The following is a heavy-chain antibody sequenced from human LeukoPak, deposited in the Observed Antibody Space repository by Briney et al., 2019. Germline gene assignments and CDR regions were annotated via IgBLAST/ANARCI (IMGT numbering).Heavy chain of an antibody. D-gene: IGHD3-10*01. CDR3: ARGIYNDY. Sequence: ASVKVSCKASGYTFNGHHIHWGRRAPRQGLEWMGWFNPNSGGTNYAQNFQGRVTMTRDTSISTAYMELRRLRSDDTAVYYCARGIYNDYWGQGPLVTVSS. J-gene: IGHJ4*02. CDR2: FNPNSGGT. CDR1: GYTFNGHH. V-gene: IGHV1-2*02.